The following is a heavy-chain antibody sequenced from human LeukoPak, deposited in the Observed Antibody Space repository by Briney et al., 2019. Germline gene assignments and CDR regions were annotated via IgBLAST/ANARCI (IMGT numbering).Heavy chain of an antibody. Sequence: GGSLRLSCAASGFTFNLAWMSWVRQAPGKGLEWVGRIKSKVDGGTADYAAPVKGRFTVSRDDSKNTLSLQMNSLKSEDTAVYYCALAVARRDDAFDIWGLGTLVTVSS. J-gene: IGHJ3*02. CDR3: ALAVARRDDAFDI. V-gene: IGHV3-15*01. D-gene: IGHD2-15*01. CDR1: GFTFNLAW. CDR2: IKSKVDGGTA.